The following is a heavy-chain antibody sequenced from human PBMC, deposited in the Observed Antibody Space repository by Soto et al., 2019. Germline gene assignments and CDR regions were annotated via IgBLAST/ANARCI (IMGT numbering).Heavy chain of an antibody. J-gene: IGHJ4*02. CDR3: ARGRYGDY. V-gene: IGHV1-18*01. Sequence: QVHLVQSGAEVKKPGASVKVSCKGSGYAFTTYRITWVRQAPGQGLEWMGWISAHNGNTNYAQKLQGRVTVTRDTFTSTAYMELRSLRSDDTAVYYCARGRYGDYWGQGAMVIVSS. CDR2: ISAHNGNT. CDR1: GYAFTTYR. D-gene: IGHD1-1*01.